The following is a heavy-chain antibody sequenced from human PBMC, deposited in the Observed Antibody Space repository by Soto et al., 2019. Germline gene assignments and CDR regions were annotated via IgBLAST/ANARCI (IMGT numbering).Heavy chain of an antibody. J-gene: IGHJ1*01. CDR3: ARTYSRFFFCSETDH. CDR1: NSG. D-gene: IGHD5-12*01. Sequence: NSGVNWVRQAPGQGLEWMAWISADNGDTNYASHVQDRLALTTDTSTNTAYMELRSLTSDDTAIYYCARTYSRFFFCSETDHWGQGTLVTVSS. V-gene: IGHV1-18*01. CDR2: ISADNGDT.